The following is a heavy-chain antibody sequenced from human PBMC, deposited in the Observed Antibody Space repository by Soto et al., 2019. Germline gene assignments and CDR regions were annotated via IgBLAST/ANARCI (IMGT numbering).Heavy chain of an antibody. D-gene: IGHD1-26*01. Sequence: SETLSLTCTVSGGSINSGGYYWSWIRQLPGKGLEWIGYIYHSGSTYYNPSLKSRVTISVDRSKNQFSLKLSSVTAADTAVYYCARAFLGNLRGAFDYWGQGTLVTVSS. CDR3: ARAFLGNLRGAFDY. CDR1: GGSINSGGYY. CDR2: IYHSGST. V-gene: IGHV4-30-2*01. J-gene: IGHJ4*02.